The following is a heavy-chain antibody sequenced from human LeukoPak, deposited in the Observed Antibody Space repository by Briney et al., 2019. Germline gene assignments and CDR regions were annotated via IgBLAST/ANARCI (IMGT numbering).Heavy chain of an antibody. CDR3: ARGSPTTVTGDYFDY. CDR2: IRNKASGGTT. J-gene: IGHJ4*02. V-gene: IGHV3-49*03. Sequence: GGSLRLSCTASGFTFGDYSMTWFRQAPGKGLEWVSFIRNKASGGTTEHAASVRGRFTTSRDDSKSIAYLQMNSLRAEDTAVYYCARGSPTTVTGDYFDYWGQGTLVTVSS. D-gene: IGHD4-17*01. CDR1: GFTFGDYS.